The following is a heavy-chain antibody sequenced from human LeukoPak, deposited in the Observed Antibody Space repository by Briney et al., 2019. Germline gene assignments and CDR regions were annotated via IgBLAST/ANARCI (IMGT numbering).Heavy chain of an antibody. J-gene: IGHJ3*02. CDR1: GGSISSGGYS. Sequence: SETLSLTCAVSGGSISSGGYSWSWIRQPPGKGLEWIGYIYHSGSTYYNPSLKSRVTISVDRSKNQFSLKLSSVTAADTAVYYCARQGLDFDAFDIWGQGTMVTVSS. CDR2: IYHSGST. CDR3: ARQGLDFDAFDI. V-gene: IGHV4-30-2*01. D-gene: IGHD3-9*01.